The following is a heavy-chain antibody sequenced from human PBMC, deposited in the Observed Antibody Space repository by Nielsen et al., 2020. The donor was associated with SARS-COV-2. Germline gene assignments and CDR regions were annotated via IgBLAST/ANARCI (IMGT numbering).Heavy chain of an antibody. Sequence: GESLKISCAASGFTFSSYAMHWVRQAPGKGLEWVAVISYDGSNKYYADSVKGRFTISRDNSKNTLYLQMNSLRAEDTAVYYCARDLSGRGYFDYWGQGTLVTVSS. CDR3: ARDLSGRGYFDY. D-gene: IGHD1-26*01. V-gene: IGHV3-30*04. CDR1: GFTFSSYA. CDR2: ISYDGSNK. J-gene: IGHJ4*02.